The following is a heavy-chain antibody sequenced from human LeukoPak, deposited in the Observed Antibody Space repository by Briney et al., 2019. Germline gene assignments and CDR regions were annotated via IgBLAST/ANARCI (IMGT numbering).Heavy chain of an antibody. CDR2: IFTSGSA. CDR3: SRGGANDL. Sequence: SETLSLTCTVFGGSITSDYWSWIRQPAGKGLEWIGRIFTSGSAAYNPSLKSRVTMSLDTSKNQFFLKLSSVTAADTAAYFCSRGGANDLWGQGTLVTVSS. J-gene: IGHJ5*02. CDR1: GGSITSDY. D-gene: IGHD4/OR15-4a*01. V-gene: IGHV4-4*07.